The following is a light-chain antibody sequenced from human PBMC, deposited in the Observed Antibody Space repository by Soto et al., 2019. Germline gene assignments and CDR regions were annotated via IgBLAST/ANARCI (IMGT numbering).Light chain of an antibody. CDR3: QPYSSSPWT. V-gene: IGKV3-20*01. CDR2: AAS. J-gene: IGKJ1*01. CDR1: QSVNRYY. Sequence: ESVLTQSPGTLPLSPGERATLSCRASQSVNRYYLAWYQQKPGQAPRLRISAASTRATAIPDRFSGSGSGTDSTLTISRLEPEECAVHYCQPYSSSPWTLGHGTKVQ.